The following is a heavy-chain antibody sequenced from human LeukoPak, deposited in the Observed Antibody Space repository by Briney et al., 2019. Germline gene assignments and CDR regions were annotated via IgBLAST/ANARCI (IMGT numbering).Heavy chain of an antibody. CDR3: AKVSRPRLGELSLPSRIFDY. J-gene: IGHJ4*02. D-gene: IGHD3-16*02. CDR1: GFTFSSYS. CDR2: ISSSSSTI. V-gene: IGHV3-48*04. Sequence: GGSLRLSCAASGFTFSSYSMNWVRQAPGKGLEWVSYISSSSSTIYYADSVKGRFTISGDNAKNSLYLQMNSLRAEDTAVYYCAKVSRPRLGELSLPSRIFDYWGQGTLVTVSS.